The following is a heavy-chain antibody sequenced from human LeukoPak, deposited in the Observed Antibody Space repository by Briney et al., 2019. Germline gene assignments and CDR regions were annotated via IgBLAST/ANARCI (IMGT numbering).Heavy chain of an antibody. CDR2: IDPNSGDT. CDR1: GYTFTGYY. V-gene: IGHV1-2*02. D-gene: IGHD3-10*01. CDR3: ARDHYGSGSYYNIPATSWFDP. Sequence: ASVKVSCKASGYTFTGYYIHWVRQAPGQGLEWMGWIDPNSGDTDYAQKFQGRVTMTRDTSISTAYMELRSLRSDDTAVYYCARDHYGSGSYYNIPATSWFDPWGQGTLVTVSS. J-gene: IGHJ5*02.